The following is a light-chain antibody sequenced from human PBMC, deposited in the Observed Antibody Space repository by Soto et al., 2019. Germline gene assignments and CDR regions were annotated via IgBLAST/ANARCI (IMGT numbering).Light chain of an antibody. CDR3: QQRSDWPPLT. V-gene: IGKV3-11*01. CDR1: QSVSRD. Sequence: EIVLTQSPGTLSLSPGERATLSCRASQSVSRDLAWYQQKHGQAPRLLIYDASKRATGVPDRFSGSGSGTDFTLTISSLEPEDFAVYYCQQRSDWPPLTFGGGTKVEVK. J-gene: IGKJ4*01. CDR2: DAS.